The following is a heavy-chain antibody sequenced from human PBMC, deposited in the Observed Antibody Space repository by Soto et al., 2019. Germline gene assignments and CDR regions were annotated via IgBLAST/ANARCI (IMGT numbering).Heavy chain of an antibody. Sequence: QVQLVQSGTEVKKPGASVKVSCKASGYTFSNHGISWVRQAPGQGLEWMGWTSAYDSRTNNAKNFQGRITMITDTSTSTVYMELRSLRSDDTAIYYCAISFCTNGLCYTVLDYWGQGTLVTVSS. V-gene: IGHV1-18*04. CDR1: GYTFSNHG. CDR3: AISFCTNGLCYTVLDY. CDR2: TSAYDSRT. J-gene: IGHJ4*02. D-gene: IGHD2-8*01.